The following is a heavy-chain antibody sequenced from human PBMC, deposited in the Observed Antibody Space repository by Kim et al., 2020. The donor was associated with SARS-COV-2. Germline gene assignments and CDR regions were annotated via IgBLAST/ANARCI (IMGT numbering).Heavy chain of an antibody. V-gene: IGHV3-7*03. J-gene: IGHJ3*02. CDR2: IKQDGTDK. D-gene: IGHD4-17*01. CDR1: GFSFSSYW. Sequence: GGSLRLSCAASGFSFSSYWMTLVRQAPGKGLEWVANIKQDGTDKYYLDSVKGRFTISRDNTKNSLYLQMNSLRAEDTAVYFCAREGATVTARAFDIWGQG. CDR3: AREGATVTARAFDI.